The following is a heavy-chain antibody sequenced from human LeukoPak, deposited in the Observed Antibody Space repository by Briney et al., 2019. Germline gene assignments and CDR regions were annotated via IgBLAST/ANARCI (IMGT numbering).Heavy chain of an antibody. CDR2: IHYSGST. J-gene: IGHJ4*02. CDR1: GGTISSYY. Sequence: PSETLSLTCTVSGGTISSYYWNWIRQPPGKGLDWIGYIHYSGSTKYNPSLKSRVTISVDTSKNQFSLKLSSVTAADTAVYYCARWYSSGWAFDYWGREPWSPSPQ. D-gene: IGHD6-19*01. CDR3: ARWYSSGWAFDY. V-gene: IGHV4-59*08.